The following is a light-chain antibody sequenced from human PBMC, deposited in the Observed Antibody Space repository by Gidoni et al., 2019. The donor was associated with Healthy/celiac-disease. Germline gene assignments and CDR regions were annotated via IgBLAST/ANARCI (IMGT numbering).Light chain of an antibody. CDR2: GAS. Sequence: EIVLTQSPGTLSLSPRERATLSVRASQSVSSSYLAWYQQKPGQAPGLLIYGASSRATGIPDRFSGSGSGTDFTLTISRLEPEDFAVYYCQQYGSSPTFGGGTKVEIK. J-gene: IGKJ4*01. CDR3: QQYGSSPT. CDR1: QSVSSSY. V-gene: IGKV3-20*01.